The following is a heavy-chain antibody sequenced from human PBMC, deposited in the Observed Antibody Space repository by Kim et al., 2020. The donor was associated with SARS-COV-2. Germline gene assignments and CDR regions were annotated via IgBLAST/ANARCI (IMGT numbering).Heavy chain of an antibody. CDR1: GGTFSSYA. D-gene: IGHD5-18*01. CDR3: ARGPKANTATKRLENGVVTPYGMDV. J-gene: IGHJ6*02. Sequence: SVKVSCKASGGTFSSYAISWVRQAPGQGLEWMGGIIPIFGTANYAQKFQGRVTITADESTSTAYMELSSLRSEDTAVYYCARGPKANTATKRLENGVVTPYGMDVWGQGTTVTVSS. CDR2: IIPIFGTA. V-gene: IGHV1-69*13.